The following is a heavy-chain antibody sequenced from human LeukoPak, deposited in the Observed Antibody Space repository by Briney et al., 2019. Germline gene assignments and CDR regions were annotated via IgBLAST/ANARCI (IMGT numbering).Heavy chain of an antibody. V-gene: IGHV4-38-2*02. Sequence: SETLSLTCTVSGYSISSGYYWGWIRQPPGKGLEWIGSFYDSGNTYYNPSLKSRVTISVDTSKNQFSLKLSSVTAADTAVYYCAREIGFWSGSYNWFDPWGQGTLVTVSS. J-gene: IGHJ5*02. CDR3: AREIGFWSGSYNWFDP. CDR1: GYSISSGYY. D-gene: IGHD3-3*01. CDR2: FYDSGNT.